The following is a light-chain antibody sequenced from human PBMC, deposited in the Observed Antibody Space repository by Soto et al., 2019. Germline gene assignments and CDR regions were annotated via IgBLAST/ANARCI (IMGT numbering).Light chain of an antibody. J-gene: IGLJ2*01. Sequence: QSALTQPASVSGSPGQSITLSCTGTSSDVGSYNLVSWYQRHPGKAPKLMIYEVSKRPSGVSDRFSGSKSGNTASLTISGLQPEDEADYYCYSYAGGDNVIFGGGTKLTVL. CDR2: EVS. CDR3: YSYAGGDNVI. CDR1: SSDVGSYNL. V-gene: IGLV2-23*02.